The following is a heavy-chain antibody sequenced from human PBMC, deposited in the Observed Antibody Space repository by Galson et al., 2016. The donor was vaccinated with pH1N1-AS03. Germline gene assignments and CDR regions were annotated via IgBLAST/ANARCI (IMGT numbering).Heavy chain of an antibody. D-gene: IGHD5-24*01. CDR2: INPSGGTT. V-gene: IGHV1-46*01. CDR1: GYTFTNYF. Sequence: SGYTFTNYFMHWVRQAPGQGLEWMGVINPSGGTTRYAQKFQGRVTMTRDTSTSTVYMELSRLRSADTAVYYCARNPPAMATSTFDYWGQGTLVTVSS. J-gene: IGHJ4*02. CDR3: ARNPPAMATSTFDY.